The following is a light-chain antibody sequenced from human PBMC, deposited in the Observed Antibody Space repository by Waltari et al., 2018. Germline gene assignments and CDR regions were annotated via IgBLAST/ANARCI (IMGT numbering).Light chain of an antibody. CDR1: SVHSSNV. J-gene: IGLJ3*02. CDR2: VNRDGSH. CDR3: QTGGHGTWV. V-gene: IGLV4-69*01. Sequence: QLVLTQSPSASASLGASVKLTCTLSSVHSSNVIAWHQQQPEKGPRYLMKVNRDGSHSKGDDIPDRFSGSSSGAEHYRTISSLQSEDEADYYCQTGGHGTWVFGGGTKLTVL.